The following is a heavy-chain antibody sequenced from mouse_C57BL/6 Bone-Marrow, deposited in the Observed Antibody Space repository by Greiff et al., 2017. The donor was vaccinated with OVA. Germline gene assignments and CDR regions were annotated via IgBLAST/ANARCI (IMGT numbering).Heavy chain of an antibody. J-gene: IGHJ3*01. D-gene: IGHD1-1*01. Sequence: QVQLQQSGAELARPGASVKLSCKASGYTFTSYGISWVKQRTGQGLEWIGEIYPRSGNTYYTETFKGKATLTADKSSSTAYMELRSMTSEDSAVYFCARRGVTTGGDADWGQGTLVTGSA. CDR3: ARRGVTTGGDAD. CDR1: GYTFTSYG. V-gene: IGHV1-81*01. CDR2: IYPRSGNT.